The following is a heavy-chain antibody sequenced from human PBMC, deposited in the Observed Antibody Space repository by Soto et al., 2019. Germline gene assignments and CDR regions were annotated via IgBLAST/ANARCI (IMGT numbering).Heavy chain of an antibody. V-gene: IGHV1-46*04. D-gene: IGHD7-27*01. CDR2: INPSGDST. J-gene: IGHJ4*02. Sequence: ASVKVSCKASGYTFTSYFMHWVRQAPGQGLEWMGMINPSGDSTTYTQKLQGRVTITRDTSTSTVYMELSSLRSEDTAVYYCARDWGLGYWGQGTLVTVSS. CDR1: GYTFTSYF. CDR3: ARDWGLGY.